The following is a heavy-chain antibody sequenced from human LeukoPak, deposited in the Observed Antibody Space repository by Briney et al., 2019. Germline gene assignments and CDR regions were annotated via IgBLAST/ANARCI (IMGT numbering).Heavy chain of an antibody. Sequence: SSETLSLTCTVSGVSISSYYWSWIRQPPGKGLEWIGYIYYSGSTNYNPSLESRVTISVDTSKNQFSLKLSSVTAADTAVYYCARPKDNTGSFDYWGQGTLVTVSS. CDR2: IYYSGST. J-gene: IGHJ4*02. V-gene: IGHV4-59*12. CDR3: ARPKDNTGSFDY. CDR1: GVSISSYY. D-gene: IGHD3-10*01.